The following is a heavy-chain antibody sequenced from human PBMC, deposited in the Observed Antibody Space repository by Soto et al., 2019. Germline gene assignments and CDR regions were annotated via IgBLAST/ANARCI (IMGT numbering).Heavy chain of an antibody. CDR1: RYTFTSYD. V-gene: IGHV1-2*02. Sequence: ASVKVSCKASRYTFTSYDIFWVRQSPGQGLEWMGWIKPDSGDTHYAQNFQGRVTMTRDTSISTAYMELNNLVSDDTAVYYCARRSSTYLNEVIYDPWGQGTMVTVYS. D-gene: IGHD2-2*01. CDR2: IKPDSGDT. J-gene: IGHJ5*02. CDR3: ARRSSTYLNEVIYDP.